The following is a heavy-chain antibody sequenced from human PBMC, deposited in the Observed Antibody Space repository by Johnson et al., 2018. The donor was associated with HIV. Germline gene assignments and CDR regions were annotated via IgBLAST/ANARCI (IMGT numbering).Heavy chain of an antibody. CDR3: AKERYMGSTTLADAFDM. V-gene: IGHV3-30*18. Sequence: QVQLVESGGGLVRPGGSLRLSCVASGFTFSSYAMSWVRQAPGKGLEWVAVISNDGSNKYYADSVKGRFTISRDNSKNTLFLQMNSLRAEDTAVYYCAKERYMGSTTLADAFDMWGQGTMVTVSS. D-gene: IGHD1-26*01. J-gene: IGHJ3*02. CDR1: GFTFSSYA. CDR2: ISNDGSNK.